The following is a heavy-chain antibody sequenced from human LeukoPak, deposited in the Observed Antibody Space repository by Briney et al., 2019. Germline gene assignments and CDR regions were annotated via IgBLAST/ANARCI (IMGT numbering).Heavy chain of an antibody. CDR1: GFTVSSNY. J-gene: IGHJ6*02. CDR3: ARDRSSGYGMDV. V-gene: IGHV3-53*01. D-gene: IGHD6-19*01. Sequence: GGSLRLSCAASGFTVSSNYMSWVRQAPGKGLEWVSVIYSGGSTYYADSVKGRFTISRDNSKNTLYLQMNSLRAEDTAVNYCARDRSSGYGMDVWGQGTTVTVSS. CDR2: IYSGGST.